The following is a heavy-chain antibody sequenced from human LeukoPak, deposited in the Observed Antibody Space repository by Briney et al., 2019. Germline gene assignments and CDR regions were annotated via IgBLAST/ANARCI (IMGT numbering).Heavy chain of an antibody. CDR1: GGSISSYY. J-gene: IGHJ4*02. D-gene: IGHD1-26*01. CDR3: ARQGTDVVGATFSLDC. Sequence: PSETLSPTCTVSGGSISSYYWSWIRQPPGKGLEWIGYIYTSGSTNYNPSLKSRVTISVDTSKNQFSLKLSSVTAADTAVYYCARQGTDVVGATFSLDCWGQGTLVTVSS. V-gene: IGHV4-4*09. CDR2: IYTSGST.